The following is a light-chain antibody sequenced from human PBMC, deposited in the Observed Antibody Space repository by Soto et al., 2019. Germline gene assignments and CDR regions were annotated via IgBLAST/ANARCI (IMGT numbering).Light chain of an antibody. CDR2: RAS. J-gene: IGKJ1*01. Sequence: DIQMTQSPSTLSAAVGDRVTITCRASQSVSNWLAWYQQKPGKAPKLLIYRASTLESGVPGRFTGSGSGTEFTLTISSLQPDEFATYYCQQYSTWGTFGQGTKVEVK. CDR1: QSVSNW. CDR3: QQYSTWGT. V-gene: IGKV1-5*03.